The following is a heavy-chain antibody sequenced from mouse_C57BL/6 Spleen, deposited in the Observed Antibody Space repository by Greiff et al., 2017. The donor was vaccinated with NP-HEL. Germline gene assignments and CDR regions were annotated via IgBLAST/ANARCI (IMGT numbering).Heavy chain of an antibody. V-gene: IGHV1-80*01. J-gene: IGHJ1*03. CDR2: IYPGDGDT. Sequence: QVQLQQSGAELVKPGASVKISCKASGYAFSSYWMNWVKQRPGKGLEWIGQIYPGDGDTNYNGKFKGKATLTADKSSSTAYMQLSSLTSEDSAVYFCARERYYSNYGGYFDVWGTGTTVTVSS. CDR3: ARERYYSNYGGYFDV. D-gene: IGHD2-5*01. CDR1: GYAFSSYW.